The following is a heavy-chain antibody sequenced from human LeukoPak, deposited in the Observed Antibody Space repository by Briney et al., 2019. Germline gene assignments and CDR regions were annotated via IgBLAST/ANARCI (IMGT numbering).Heavy chain of an antibody. D-gene: IGHD3-22*01. CDR1: GFTFSSYA. Sequence: PGGSLRLSCAASGFTFSSYAMSWVRQAPGKGLEWVSAISGSGGSTYYADSVKGRFTISRDNSKNTLYLRMNSLRAEDTAVYYCAKVPTNLYYYDSSGYLYYYYGMDVWGQGTTVTVSS. CDR2: ISGSGGST. V-gene: IGHV3-23*01. J-gene: IGHJ6*02. CDR3: AKVPTNLYYYDSSGYLYYYYGMDV.